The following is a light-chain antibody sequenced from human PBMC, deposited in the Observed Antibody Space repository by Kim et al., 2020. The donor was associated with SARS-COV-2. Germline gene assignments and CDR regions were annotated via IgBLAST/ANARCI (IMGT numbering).Light chain of an antibody. J-gene: IGKJ2*01. CDR1: QDISNY. V-gene: IGKV1-16*01. CDR3: QQYNRYPYT. Sequence: SASVGDSITLTCRASQDISNYLGWFQQQPGKAPRSLICSASNLHIGVPGRFSGSGSGTDFTLTISSLQPEDFATYYCQQYNRYPYTFAQGTKVEIK. CDR2: SAS.